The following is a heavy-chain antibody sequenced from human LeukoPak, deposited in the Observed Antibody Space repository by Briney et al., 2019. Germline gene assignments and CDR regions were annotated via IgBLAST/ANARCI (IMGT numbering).Heavy chain of an antibody. J-gene: IGHJ3*02. CDR2: IIPILGIA. CDR3: ATLGIGFWSARDDAFDI. CDR1: GGTFSSYT. D-gene: IGHD3-3*01. V-gene: IGHV1-69*02. Sequence: SVKVSCKASGGTFSSYTISWVRQAPGQGLEWMGRIIPILGIANYAQKFQGRVTITADKSTSTAYMELSSLRSEDTAVYYCATLGIGFWSARDDAFDIWGQGTMVTVSS.